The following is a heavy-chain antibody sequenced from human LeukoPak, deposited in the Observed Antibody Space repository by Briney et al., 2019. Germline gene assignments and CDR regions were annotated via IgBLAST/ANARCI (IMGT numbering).Heavy chain of an antibody. CDR1: GFTFSSYA. V-gene: IGHV3-48*03. D-gene: IGHD6-6*01. Sequence: GGSLRLSCAASGFTFSSYAMSGVRQAPGKGLEWVSYISSSGNTISYADSVKGRFTISRDNAKNSLYLQVISLRAEDTAVYYCARGPSIAARYDAFDIWGQGTMVTVSS. J-gene: IGHJ3*02. CDR2: ISSSGNTI. CDR3: ARGPSIAARYDAFDI.